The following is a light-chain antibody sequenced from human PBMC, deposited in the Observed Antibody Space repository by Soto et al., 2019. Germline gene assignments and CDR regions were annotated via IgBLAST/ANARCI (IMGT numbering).Light chain of an antibody. CDR3: QQYNNWPL. Sequence: EIVMTQSPATLSVSPGERATLSCRASQSVSSNLAWYQQKPGQAPRLVIYDASTRATGIPARFSGSGSGTEFTLTISSLQSEDFALYYCQQYNNWPLFGGGTKVDI. CDR2: DAS. V-gene: IGKV3-15*01. CDR1: QSVSSN. J-gene: IGKJ4*01.